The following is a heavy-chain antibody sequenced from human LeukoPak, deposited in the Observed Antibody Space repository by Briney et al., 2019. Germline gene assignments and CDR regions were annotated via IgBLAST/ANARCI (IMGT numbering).Heavy chain of an antibody. V-gene: IGHV1-69*13. D-gene: IGHD5-18*01. Sequence: SVKVSCKASGGTFSSYAISWVRQAPGQGLEWMGGIIPIFGTANYAQKFQVRVTITADESTSTAYMELSSLRSEDTAVYYCARARGYSYAFDYFDYWGQGTLVTVSS. CDR3: ARARGYSYAFDYFDY. CDR1: GGTFSSYA. J-gene: IGHJ4*02. CDR2: IIPIFGTA.